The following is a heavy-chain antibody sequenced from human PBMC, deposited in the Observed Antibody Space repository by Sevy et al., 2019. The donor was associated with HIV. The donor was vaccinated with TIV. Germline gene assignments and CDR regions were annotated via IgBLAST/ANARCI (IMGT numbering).Heavy chain of an antibody. Sequence: GGSPRLSCAASGFNFRSYWMTWVRQAPGKGLEWVANINQDGSEENYVDSVKGRFTIFRDNAKNSLFLQLNSLRAEDTSVYYCARTGSYADTYYYYYAMDVWGQGATVTVSS. CDR1: GFNFRSYW. V-gene: IGHV3-7*01. CDR2: INQDGSEE. D-gene: IGHD3-16*01. J-gene: IGHJ6*02. CDR3: ARTGSYADTYYYYYAMDV.